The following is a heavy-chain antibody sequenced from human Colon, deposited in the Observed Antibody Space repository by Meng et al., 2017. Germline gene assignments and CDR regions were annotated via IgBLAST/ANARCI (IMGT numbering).Heavy chain of an antibody. J-gene: IGHJ4*02. D-gene: IGHD3-10*01. CDR2: INGDGTRR. V-gene: IGHV3-74*01. CDR3: GDITSDY. Sequence: VQLVESGGGLVKPGGSLRLACTASGFTFRTSCMEWARQVPGKGMMWVSSINGDGTRRDYADSVKGRFTISRDNSKIILYLQMTGLRVEDTALYYCGDITSDYWGQGTLVTVSS. CDR1: GFTFRTSC.